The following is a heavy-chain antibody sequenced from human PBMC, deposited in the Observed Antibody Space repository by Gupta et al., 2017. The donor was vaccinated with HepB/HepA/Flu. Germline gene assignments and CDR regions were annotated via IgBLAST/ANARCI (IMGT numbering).Heavy chain of an antibody. Sequence: EVQLLESGGGLVQPGGSLRLFCAASGFTFGSNAMNWVRQAPGKGLEWVSGSGGDISTPYADSVKGRFTIFRDNSKNTLYLQMNSLRAEDTAVYYCAKDLHFWSAMDVWGKGTTVTVSS. V-gene: IGHV3-23*01. CDR2: SGGDIST. D-gene: IGHD3-3*02. CDR3: AKDLHFWSAMDV. J-gene: IGHJ6*03. CDR1: GFTFGSNA.